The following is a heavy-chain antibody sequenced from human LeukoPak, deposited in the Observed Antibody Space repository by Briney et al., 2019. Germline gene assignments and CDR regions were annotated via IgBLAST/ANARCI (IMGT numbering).Heavy chain of an antibody. V-gene: IGHV4-30-4*08. Sequence: SETLSLTRTVSGGSITSGDYYWSWIRQPPGKGLEWIGYIYYSGSTYYNPSLKSRVNISVDTSKNQFSLKLSSVTAADTAVYYCARGGLFGDYVNYWGQGTLVTISS. CDR2: IYYSGST. CDR3: ARGGLFGDYVNY. CDR1: GGSITSGDYY. D-gene: IGHD4-17*01. J-gene: IGHJ4*02.